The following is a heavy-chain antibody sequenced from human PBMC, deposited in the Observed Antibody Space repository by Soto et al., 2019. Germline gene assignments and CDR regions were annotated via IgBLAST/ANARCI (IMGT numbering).Heavy chain of an antibody. Sequence: SETLSLTCTVSGGSISSYYWSWIRQPPGKGLEWIGYIYYSGSTNYNPSLKSRVTISVDTSKNQFSLKLSSVTAADTAVYYCARDREHYYYGMDVWGQGTTVTVSS. CDR3: ARDREHYYYGMDV. J-gene: IGHJ6*02. V-gene: IGHV4-59*01. CDR1: GGSISSYY. CDR2: IYYSGST.